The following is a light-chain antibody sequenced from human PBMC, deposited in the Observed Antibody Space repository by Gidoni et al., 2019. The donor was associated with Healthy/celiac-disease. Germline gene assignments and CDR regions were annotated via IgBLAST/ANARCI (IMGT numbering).Light chain of an antibody. J-gene: IGLJ2*01. CDR1: KLGDKY. CDR3: KAWDSRVV. V-gene: IGLV3-1*01. Sequence: SYELTQPPSVSVSPGQTASITFSGDKLGDKYACWYQQKPGQSPVLVIYQDSKRPSGIPERFSGTNSGNTATLTISGTQAMDEADYYCKAWDSRVVCGGGTKLTVL. CDR2: QDS.